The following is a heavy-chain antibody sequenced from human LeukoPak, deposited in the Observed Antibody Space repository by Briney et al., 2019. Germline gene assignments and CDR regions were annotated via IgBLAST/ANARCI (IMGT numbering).Heavy chain of an antibody. D-gene: IGHD2-2*02. CDR2: INHSGST. J-gene: IGHJ4*02. CDR3: ARGLGYCSSTSCYTGGDY. V-gene: IGHV4-34*01. Sequence: SETLSLTCTVSGGSISSYYWSWIRQPPGNGLEWIGEINHSGSTNYNPSLKSRVTISVDTSKSQFSLKLSSVTAADTAVYYCARGLGYCSSTSCYTGGDYWGQGTLVTVSS. CDR1: GGSISSYY.